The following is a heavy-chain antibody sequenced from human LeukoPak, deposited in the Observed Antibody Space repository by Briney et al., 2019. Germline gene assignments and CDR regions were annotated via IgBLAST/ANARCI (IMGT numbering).Heavy chain of an antibody. CDR1: GGSISSYY. J-gene: IGHJ4*02. CDR2: IYYSGST. D-gene: IGHD5-18*01. V-gene: IGHV4-59*01. Sequence: SETLSLTCTVSGGSISSYYWSWIRQPPGKGLEWIGYIYYSGSTNYNPSLKSRVTISVDTSKNQFSLKLSSVTAADTVVYYCTRDRYSYNDYWGQGTLVTVSS. CDR3: TRDRYSYNDY.